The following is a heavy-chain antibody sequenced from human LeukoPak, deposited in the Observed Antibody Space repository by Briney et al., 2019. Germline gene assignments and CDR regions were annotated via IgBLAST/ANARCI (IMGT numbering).Heavy chain of an antibody. D-gene: IGHD3-22*01. CDR1: GFTFRSYG. CDR2: ISSNGGRT. Sequence: GGSLRLSCAAAGFTFRSYGMHWVRQAPGKGLEYVSAISSNGGRTYYANSVKGRFTISRDNSRNTLYLQMGSLRAEDMAVYYCATYYYDSGGFHFHHWGQGTLVTVSS. V-gene: IGHV3-64*01. J-gene: IGHJ1*01. CDR3: ATYYYDSGGFHFHH.